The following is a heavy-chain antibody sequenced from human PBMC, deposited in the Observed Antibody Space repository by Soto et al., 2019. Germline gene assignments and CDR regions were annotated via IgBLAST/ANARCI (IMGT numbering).Heavy chain of an antibody. CDR3: ARDCSSTSCYAYP. D-gene: IGHD2-2*01. V-gene: IGHV1-69*04. Sequence: SVKVSCKASGGTFSSYTISWVRQALGQGLEWMGRIIPILGIANYAQKFQGRVTITADKSTSTAYMELSSLRSEDTAVYYCARDCSSTSCYAYPWGQGTLVTVSS. CDR2: IIPILGIA. J-gene: IGHJ5*02. CDR1: GGTFSSYT.